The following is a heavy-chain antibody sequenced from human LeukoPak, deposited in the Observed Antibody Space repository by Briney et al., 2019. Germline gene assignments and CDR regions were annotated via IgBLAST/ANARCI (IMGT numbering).Heavy chain of an antibody. CDR2: IYYSGST. V-gene: IGHV4-59*01. CDR1: GGSISSYY. Sequence: KPSETLSLTCTVSGGSISSYYWSWIRQPPGQGLEWIGSIYYSGSTNYNPSLKSRVTISVDTSKNQFSLKLTSVTAADTAAYYCARGIAGGYSYGHGDYWGQGTLVTVSS. CDR3: ARGIAGGYSYGHGDY. D-gene: IGHD5-18*01. J-gene: IGHJ4*02.